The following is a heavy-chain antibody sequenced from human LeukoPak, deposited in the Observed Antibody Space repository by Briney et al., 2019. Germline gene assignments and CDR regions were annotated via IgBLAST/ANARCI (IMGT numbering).Heavy chain of an antibody. CDR1: GFTFSRYW. CDR2: INTDGSAT. J-gene: IGHJ4*02. V-gene: IGHV3-74*01. Sequence: GGSLRLSCAASGFTFSRYWMHWVRQAPGKGLVWVSRINTDGSATTYAASVKGRFTISRDNAKNTLYLQMNSLRADDTAVYYCARGLASGSSGSWGQGTLVTVSS. D-gene: IGHD1-26*01. CDR3: ARGLASGSSGS.